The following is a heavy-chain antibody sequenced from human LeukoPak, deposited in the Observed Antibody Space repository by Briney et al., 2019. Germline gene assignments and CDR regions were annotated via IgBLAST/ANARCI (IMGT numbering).Heavy chain of an antibody. D-gene: IGHD3-9*01. CDR2: INPNSGGT. CDR1: GYTFTGYY. CDR3: ARAPYYDILTGPYGMDV. V-gene: IGHV1-2*02. Sequence: ASVMVSCKASGYTFTGYYMHWVRQAPGQGLEWMGWINPNSGGTNYAQKFQGRVTMTRDTSISTAYMELSRLRSDDTAVYYCARAPYYDILTGPYGMDVWGQGTTVTVSS. J-gene: IGHJ6*02.